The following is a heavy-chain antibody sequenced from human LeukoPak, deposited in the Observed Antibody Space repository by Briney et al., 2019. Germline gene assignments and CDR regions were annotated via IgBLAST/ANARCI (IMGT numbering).Heavy chain of an antibody. V-gene: IGHV4-39*07. CDR3: ARRRGSGTYYFDY. CDR2: INHSGST. CDR1: GGSSSSSSYY. D-gene: IGHD6-19*01. Sequence: PSETLSLTCTVSGGSSSSSSYYWGWIRQPPGKGLEWIGEINHSGSTNYNPSLKSRVTISVDTSKNQFSLKLSSVTAADTAVYYCARRRGSGTYYFDYWGQGTLVTVSS. J-gene: IGHJ4*02.